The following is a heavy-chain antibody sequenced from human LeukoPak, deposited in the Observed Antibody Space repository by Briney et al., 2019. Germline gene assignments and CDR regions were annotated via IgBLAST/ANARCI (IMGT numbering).Heavy chain of an antibody. V-gene: IGHV4-34*01. CDR3: ARENSRDGYNLDAFDI. CDR1: GGSFSGYY. CDR2: INHSGST. D-gene: IGHD5-24*01. Sequence: NPSETLSLTCAVYGGSFSGYYWSWIRQPPGKGLEWIGEINHSGSTNYNPSLKSRVTISVDTSKNQFSLKLSSVTAADTAVYYCARENSRDGYNLDAFDIWGQGTMVTVSS. J-gene: IGHJ3*02.